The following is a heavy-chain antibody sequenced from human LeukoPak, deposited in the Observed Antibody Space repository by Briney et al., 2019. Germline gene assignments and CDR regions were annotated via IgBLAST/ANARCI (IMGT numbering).Heavy chain of an antibody. D-gene: IGHD2-21*02. CDR2: ISGSGGST. J-gene: IGHJ4*02. CDR1: GFTFSSYA. Sequence: QPGGSLRLSCSASGFTFSSYAMSWVRQAPGKGLEWVSAISGSGGSTYYADSVKGRFTISRDNSKNTLYLQMNSLRAEDTAVYYCATFPSGDYVRLVFDYWGQGTLVTVSS. CDR3: ATFPSGDYVRLVFDY. V-gene: IGHV3-23*01.